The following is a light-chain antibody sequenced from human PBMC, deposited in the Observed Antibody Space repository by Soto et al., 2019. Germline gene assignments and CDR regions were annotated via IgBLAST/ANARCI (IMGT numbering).Light chain of an antibody. CDR3: AAWDDSLNGGV. J-gene: IGLJ3*02. Sequence: QSVLNQPPSLSGTPGQRVTVSCSGGSSNVGSHTVQWYQQLPGKAPRLLIFANDQRPSGVPDRFSGSKSGTSASLAISGLRPEDEATFYCAAWDDSLNGGVFGGGTKLTVL. CDR2: AND. V-gene: IGLV1-44*01. CDR1: SSNVGSHT.